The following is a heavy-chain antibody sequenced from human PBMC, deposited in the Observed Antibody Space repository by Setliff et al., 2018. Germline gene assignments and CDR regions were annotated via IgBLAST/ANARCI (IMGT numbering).Heavy chain of an antibody. J-gene: IGHJ3*02. CDR1: GYSISSGYY. Sequence: SETLSLTCAVSGYSISSGYYWGWIRQPPGKGLEWIGNIYHSGSTYYNPSLKSRVTISVDTSKNQFSLKLTSVTAADTAVYYCARDSLTTLRRRSFDIWSQGTMVTVSS. V-gene: IGHV4-38-2*02. CDR3: ARDSLTTLRRRSFDI. D-gene: IGHD1-1*01. CDR2: IYHSGST.